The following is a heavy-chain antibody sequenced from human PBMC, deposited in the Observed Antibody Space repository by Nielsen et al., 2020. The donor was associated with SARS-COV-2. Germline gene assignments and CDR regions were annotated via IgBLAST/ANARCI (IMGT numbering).Heavy chain of an antibody. CDR2: IIPIFGTA. D-gene: IGHD6-19*01. CDR3: ARDSSGWYGRLYYYYYGMDV. Sequence: WVRQAPGQGLEWMGGIIPIFGTANYAQKFQGRVTITADESTSTAYMELSSLRSEDTAVYYCARDSSGWYGRLYYYYYGMDVWGQGTTVTVSS. J-gene: IGHJ6*02. V-gene: IGHV1-69*01.